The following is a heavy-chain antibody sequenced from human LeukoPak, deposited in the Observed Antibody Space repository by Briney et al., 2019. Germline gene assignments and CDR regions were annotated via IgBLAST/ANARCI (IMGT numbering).Heavy chain of an antibody. CDR1: GGSISSYY. Sequence: SETLSLTCTVSGGSISSYYWSWIRQPPGKGLEWIGYIYYSGSTNYNPSLKSRVTISVDTSKNQFSLKLSSVTAADTAVYYCARGASYYDSSGYYNEYFQHWGQGTLVTVSS. CDR3: ARGASYYDSSGYYNEYFQH. D-gene: IGHD3-22*01. CDR2: IYYSGST. J-gene: IGHJ1*01. V-gene: IGHV4-59*08.